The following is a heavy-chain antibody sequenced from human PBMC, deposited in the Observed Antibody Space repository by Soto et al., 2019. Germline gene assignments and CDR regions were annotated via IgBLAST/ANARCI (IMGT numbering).Heavy chain of an antibody. CDR2: INHSGST. CDR3: ARVGWELLRGWFDP. D-gene: IGHD1-26*01. J-gene: IGHJ5*02. Sequence: QVQLQQWGAGLLKPSETLSLTCAVYGGSFSGYYWSWIRQPPGKGLEWIGEINHSGSTNYNPSLKSRVTISVDTSRNQFSLKLCSVTAANTAVYYCARVGWELLRGWFDPWGQGTLVTVSS. CDR1: GGSFSGYY. V-gene: IGHV4-34*01.